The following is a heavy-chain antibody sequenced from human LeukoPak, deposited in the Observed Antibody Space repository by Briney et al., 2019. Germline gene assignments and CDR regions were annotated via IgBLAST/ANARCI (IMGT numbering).Heavy chain of an antibody. D-gene: IGHD3-10*01. V-gene: IGHV4-59*12. CDR3: ARGLREFGYYYYHMDV. Sequence: SETLSLTCTVSGGSISSYYWSWIRQPPGKGLEWIGYIYYSGSTNYNPSLKSRVTISVDTSKNQFSLKLRSVTAADTAVYYCARGLREFGYYYYHMDVWGKGTTVTVSS. CDR1: GGSISSYY. J-gene: IGHJ6*03. CDR2: IYYSGST.